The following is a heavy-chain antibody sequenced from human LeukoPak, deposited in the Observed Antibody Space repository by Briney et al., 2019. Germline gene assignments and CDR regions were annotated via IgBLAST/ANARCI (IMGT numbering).Heavy chain of an antibody. D-gene: IGHD3-22*01. CDR2: IYPSDSGT. V-gene: IGHV5-51*01. J-gene: IGHJ4*02. Sequence: GEPLKFSSKGFGYSFTSYCIAWVRQIRGKGLEWMGMIYPSDSGTRYSRSFQVQVTISADKSISTAYLPWSRLTASDTAMYYCARRNYYDSSGYYTDSWGQGALVTVSS. CDR1: GYSFTSYC. CDR3: ARRNYYDSSGYYTDS.